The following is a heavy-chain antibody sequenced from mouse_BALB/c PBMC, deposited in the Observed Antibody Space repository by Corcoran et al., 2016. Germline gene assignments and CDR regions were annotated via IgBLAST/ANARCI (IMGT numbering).Heavy chain of an antibody. CDR3: ARSMMTTDYFDY. V-gene: IGHV1S34*01. Sequence: LVKTGASVKISCKASGYSFTGYYMHWVKQSHGKSLEWIGYISCYNGATSYNQKFKGKATFTVDTSSSTAYMQFNSLTSEDSAVYYCARSMMTTDYFDYWGQGTTLTVSS. CDR1: GYSFTGYY. D-gene: IGHD2-4*01. CDR2: ISCYNGAT. J-gene: IGHJ2*01.